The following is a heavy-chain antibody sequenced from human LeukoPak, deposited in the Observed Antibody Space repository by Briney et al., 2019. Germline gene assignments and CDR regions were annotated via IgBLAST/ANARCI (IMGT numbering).Heavy chain of an antibody. CDR2: ISSSSSYI. V-gene: IGHV3-21*01. CDR3: ARGQQLDENWFDP. J-gene: IGHJ5*02. CDR1: GFTFSSYS. Sequence: PGGSLRLSCAASGFTFSSYSMNWVRQAPGKGLEWVSSISSSSSYIYYADSVKGRFTISRDNAKNSLYLQMNSLRAEDTAVYYCARGQQLDENWFDPWGQGTLVTVSS. D-gene: IGHD6-13*01.